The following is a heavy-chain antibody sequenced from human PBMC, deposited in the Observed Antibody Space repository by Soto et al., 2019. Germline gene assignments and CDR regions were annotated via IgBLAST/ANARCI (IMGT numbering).Heavy chain of an antibody. J-gene: IGHJ6*02. CDR3: AREKQASLLWFGEWNYYGMDV. CDR1: GGSISSYY. D-gene: IGHD3-10*01. V-gene: IGHV4-59*12. CDR2: IYYSGST. Sequence: PSETLSLTCTVSGGSISSYYWSWIRQPPGKGLEWLGYIYYSGSTNYNPSLKSRVTISVDTSKNQFSLKLSSVTAADTAVYYCAREKQASLLWFGEWNYYGMDVWGQGTTVTVSS.